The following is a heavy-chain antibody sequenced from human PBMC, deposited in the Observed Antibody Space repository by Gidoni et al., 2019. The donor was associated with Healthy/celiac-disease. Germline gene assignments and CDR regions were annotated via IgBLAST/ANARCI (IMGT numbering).Heavy chain of an antibody. D-gene: IGHD2-21*02. V-gene: IGHV3-73*01. CDR1: GFTFSGSA. Sequence: EVQLVESGGGLVQPGGSLKLSCAASGFTFSGSAMHWVRQASGKGLEWVGRIRSKANSYATAYAASVKGRFTISRDDSKNTAYLQMNSLKTEDTAVYYCVVTAPYYYYGMDVWGQGTTVTVSS. CDR2: IRSKANSYAT. CDR3: VVTAPYYYYGMDV. J-gene: IGHJ6*02.